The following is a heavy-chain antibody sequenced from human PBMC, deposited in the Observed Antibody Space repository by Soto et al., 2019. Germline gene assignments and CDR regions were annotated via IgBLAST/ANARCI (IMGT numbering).Heavy chain of an antibody. V-gene: IGHV3-23*01. CDR2: ISGSGGST. J-gene: IGHJ6*03. D-gene: IGHD2-2*01. CDR1: GFTFSSYS. CDR3: AKDWGVPAANYYYYYYMDV. Sequence: GSLRLSCAASGFTFSSYSMCLVRQAPGKGLEWVSAISGSGGSTYYADSVKGRFTISRDNSKNTLYLQMNSLRAEDTAVYYCAKDWGVPAANYYYYYYMDVWGKGTTVTV.